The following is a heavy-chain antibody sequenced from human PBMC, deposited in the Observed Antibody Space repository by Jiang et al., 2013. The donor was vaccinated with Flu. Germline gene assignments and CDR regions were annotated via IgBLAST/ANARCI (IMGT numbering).Heavy chain of an antibody. D-gene: IGHD6-6*01. CDR1: GYTFTNYA. J-gene: IGHJ3*02. V-gene: IGHV1-3*01. CDR3: ARRGLYSSSSGSAFDI. CDR2: INAGNGNT. Sequence: SGAEVKKPGASVKASCKASGYTFTNYAMHWVRQAPGQRLEWMGWINAGNGNTKYSQKFQGRVTITRDTSASTAYMELSSLRSEDTAVYYCARRGLYSSSSGSAFDIWGQGTMVTVSS.